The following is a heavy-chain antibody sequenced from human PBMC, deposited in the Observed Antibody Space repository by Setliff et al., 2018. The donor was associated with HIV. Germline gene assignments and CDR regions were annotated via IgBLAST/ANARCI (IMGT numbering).Heavy chain of an antibody. D-gene: IGHD2-21*01. CDR1: GYTFMNHD. Sequence: GASVKVSCKASGYTFMNHDLSWVRQAPGQGLEWMGWVNPNRGNTGFAQKFQGRLTMTRDTSKSTVYMELNSLKSEDTGVYYCARIVAPGSHGPDYYMDVWGKGTTVTVS. CDR3: ARIVAPGSHGPDYYMDV. V-gene: IGHV1-8*02. CDR2: VNPNRGNT. J-gene: IGHJ6*04.